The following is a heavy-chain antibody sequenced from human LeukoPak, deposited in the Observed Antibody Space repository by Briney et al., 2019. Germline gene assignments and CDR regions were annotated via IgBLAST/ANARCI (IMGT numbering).Heavy chain of an antibody. CDR1: GFTFSTYS. CDR2: ISSSSFTI. V-gene: IGHV3-48*04. CDR3: ARRVYQDYGGKSYYYGMDV. J-gene: IGHJ6*02. Sequence: GGSLRLSCAASGFTFSTYSMNWVRQAPGKGLEWVSYISSSSFTIHYADSVKGRFTISRDNAKNSLYLQMNSLRGEDTAVYYCARRVYQDYGGKSYYYGMDVWGPGTTVTVSS. D-gene: IGHD4-23*01.